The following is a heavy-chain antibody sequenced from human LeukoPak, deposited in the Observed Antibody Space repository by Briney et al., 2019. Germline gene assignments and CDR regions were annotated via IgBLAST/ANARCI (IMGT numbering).Heavy chain of an antibody. CDR3: AKASLWFGELLVY. J-gene: IGHJ4*02. CDR1: GFSFSSYA. D-gene: IGHD3-10*01. V-gene: IGHV3-23*01. Sequence: PGGSLRLSCATSGFSFSSYAMSWVRQAPGKGLEWVSAMSSSDDGRYYAASVRGRFTISRDNSKNTLYLQMNSLRAEDTAVYYCAKASLWFGELLVYWGQGTLVTVSS. CDR2: MSSSDDGR.